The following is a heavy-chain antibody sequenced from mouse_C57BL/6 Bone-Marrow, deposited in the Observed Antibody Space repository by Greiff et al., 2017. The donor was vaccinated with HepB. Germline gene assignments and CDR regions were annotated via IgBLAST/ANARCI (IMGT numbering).Heavy chain of an antibody. CDR3: VGYGNYVAMDY. J-gene: IGHJ4*01. V-gene: IGHV10-1*01. Sequence: EAGGGLVQPKGSLKLSCAASGFSFNTYAMNWVRQAPGKGLEWVARIRSKSNNYATYYADSVKDRFTISRDDSESMLYLQMNNLKTEDTAMYYCVGYGNYVAMDYWGQGTSVTVSS. D-gene: IGHD2-10*02. CDR2: IRSKSNNYAT. CDR1: GFSFNTYA.